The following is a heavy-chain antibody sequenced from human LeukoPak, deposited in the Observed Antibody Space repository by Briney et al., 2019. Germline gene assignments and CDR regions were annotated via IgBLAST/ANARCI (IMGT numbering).Heavy chain of an antibody. J-gene: IGHJ3*02. CDR3: AKDRAYPLLMNFDAFDI. CDR2: ISGEGSRT. D-gene: IGHD2-2*01. Sequence: GGSLRLSCAASGFTFSNDVMSWVRQAPGKWLGWVSAISGEGSRTNYAASVKGRFTLSRDNSKNTLYLQMNSLRAEDTALYYCAKDRAYPLLMNFDAFDIWGQGTMVTVSS. CDR1: GFTFSNDV. V-gene: IGHV3-23*01.